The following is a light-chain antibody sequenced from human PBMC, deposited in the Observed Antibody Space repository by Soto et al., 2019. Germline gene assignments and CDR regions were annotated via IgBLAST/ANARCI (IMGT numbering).Light chain of an antibody. J-gene: IGLJ1*01. Sequence: LTQPPSASGAFGQSVTISCTGTSSDVGGYNYVSWYQQHPGKAPKLMIYEVSERPSGVPDRFSGSKSGNTASLTVSGLQADDEADYYCSSYSGTNYHYVFGTGTKVTVL. CDR2: EVS. CDR1: SSDVGGYNY. CDR3: SSYSGTNYHYV. V-gene: IGLV2-8*01.